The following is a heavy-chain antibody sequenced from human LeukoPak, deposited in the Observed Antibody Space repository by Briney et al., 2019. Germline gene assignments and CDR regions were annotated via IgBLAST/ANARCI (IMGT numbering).Heavy chain of an antibody. Sequence: PGGSLRLSCAASGFTFSSYRMSWVRQAPGKGLEWVANIKQDGSEKYYVDSVKGRFTISRDNAKNSLYLQMNSLRAEDTAVYYCARDPYSGSYGNYYYYFMDVWGKGTTVTISS. V-gene: IGHV3-7*01. CDR3: ARDPYSGSYGNYYYYFMDV. CDR2: IKQDGSEK. D-gene: IGHD1-26*01. CDR1: GFTFSSYR. J-gene: IGHJ6*03.